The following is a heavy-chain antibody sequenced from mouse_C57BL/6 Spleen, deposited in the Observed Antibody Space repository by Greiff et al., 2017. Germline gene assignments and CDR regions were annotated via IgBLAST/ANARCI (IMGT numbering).Heavy chain of an antibody. CDR3: ARSEYYGSRGGFDY. Sequence: VQLQQSGPELVKPGASVKISCKASGYAFSSSWMNWVKQRPGKGLEWIGRIYPGDGDTNYNGKFKGKATLTADKSSSTAYMQLSSLTSEDAAVYFGARSEYYGSRGGFDYWGQGTTLTVSS. V-gene: IGHV1-82*01. CDR2: IYPGDGDT. D-gene: IGHD1-1*01. CDR1: GYAFSSSW. J-gene: IGHJ2*01.